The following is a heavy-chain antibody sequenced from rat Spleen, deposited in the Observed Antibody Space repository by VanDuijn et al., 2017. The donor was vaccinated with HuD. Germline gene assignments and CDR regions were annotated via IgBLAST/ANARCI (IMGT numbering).Heavy chain of an antibody. CDR1: GYSITSNY. CDR3: ARYGMDNPLVMDA. CDR2: RSYSGST. D-gene: IGHD3-4*01. V-gene: IGHV3-1*01. J-gene: IGHJ4*01. Sequence: EVQLQESGPGLVKPSQSLSLTCSVTGYSITSNYWGWIRKFPGTKMEWMGYRSYSGSTSYNPYLKSRISITRDTSKNQFFLQLNSVNTEDTATYYCARYGMDNPLVMDAWGQGASVTVSS.